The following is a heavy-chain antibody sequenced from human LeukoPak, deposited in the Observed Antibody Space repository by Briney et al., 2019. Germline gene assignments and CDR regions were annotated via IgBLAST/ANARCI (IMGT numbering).Heavy chain of an antibody. J-gene: IGHJ4*02. CDR3: ARGRRLYDYVWGSYRSQDDY. V-gene: IGHV1-8*01. D-gene: IGHD3-16*02. CDR1: GYTFTSYD. Sequence: ASVKVSCKASGYTFTSYDINWVRQATGQGLEWMGWMNPNSGNTGYAQKFQGRVTMTRNTSISTAYMELSSLRSEDTAVYYCARGRRLYDYVWGSYRSQDDYWGQGTLVTVSS. CDR2: MNPNSGNT.